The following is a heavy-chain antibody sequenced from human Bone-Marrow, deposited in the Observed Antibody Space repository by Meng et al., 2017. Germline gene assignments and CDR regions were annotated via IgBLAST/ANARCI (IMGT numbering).Heavy chain of an antibody. J-gene: IGHJ4*02. D-gene: IGHD6-19*01. CDR2: IRSKANSYAT. Sequence: GESLKISCAASGFTFSGSAMHWVRQASGKGLEWVGRIRSKANSYATAYAASVKGRFTISRDDSKNTAYLQMNSLKTEDTAVYYCARTVGSGWYYFGFSFDYWGQGTLVTVSS. CDR3: ARTVGSGWYYFGFSFDY. CDR1: GFTFSGSA. V-gene: IGHV3-73*01.